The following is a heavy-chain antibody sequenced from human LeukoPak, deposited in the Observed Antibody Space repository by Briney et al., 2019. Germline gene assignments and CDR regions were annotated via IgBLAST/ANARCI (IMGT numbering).Heavy chain of an antibody. CDR2: ISYDGSNK. Sequence: PGGSLRLSCAASGFTFSSYAMHWVRQAPGKGLEWVAVISYDGSNKYYADSVKGRFTISRDNSKNTLYLQTNSLRAEDTAVYYCARDQIRFLEWSLAPDYWSQGTLVTVSS. J-gene: IGHJ4*02. CDR3: ARDQIRFLEWSLAPDY. V-gene: IGHV3-30-3*01. D-gene: IGHD3-3*01. CDR1: GFTFSSYA.